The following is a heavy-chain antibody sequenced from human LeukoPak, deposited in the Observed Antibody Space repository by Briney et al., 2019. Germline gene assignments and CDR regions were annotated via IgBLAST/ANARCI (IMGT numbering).Heavy chain of an antibody. J-gene: IGHJ4*02. V-gene: IGHV1-18*01. D-gene: IGHD2-15*01. CDR3: ARERRDCSGGTCYAGDFDY. CDR1: GYTFTSYG. CDR2: NSAFNGNT. Sequence: ASVKVSCKASGYTFTSYGISWVRQAPGQGLEWMGWNSAFNGNTKYGQKFQGRVTMTTDTSTSTAYMDLRSLTSGDTAVYYCARERRDCSGGTCYAGDFDYWGQGTLVTVSS.